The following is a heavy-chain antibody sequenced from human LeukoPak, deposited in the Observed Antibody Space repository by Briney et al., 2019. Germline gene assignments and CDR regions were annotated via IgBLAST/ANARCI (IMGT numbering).Heavy chain of an antibody. CDR2: ISSSSTTI. CDR1: GFTFSSYS. CDR3: ARDFRGWYGDY. D-gene: IGHD6-19*01. Sequence: GGSLRLSCAASGFTFSSYSMNWVRQAPGKGLEWVSYISSSSTTIYYADSVKGRFTISRDNAKNSLYLQMNSLRAEDTAVYYCARDFRGWYGDYWGQGTLVTVSS. J-gene: IGHJ4*02. V-gene: IGHV3-48*04.